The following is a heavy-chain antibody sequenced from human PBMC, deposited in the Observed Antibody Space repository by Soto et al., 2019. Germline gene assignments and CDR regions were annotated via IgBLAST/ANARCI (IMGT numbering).Heavy chain of an antibody. D-gene: IGHD5-12*01. J-gene: IGHJ5*02. CDR1: GYTFTSYG. CDR3: VRGYSGYARIFHGDGVSFWFDP. Sequence: QVQLVQSGAEVKKPGASVKVSCKASGYTFTSYGISWVRQAPGQGLEWMGWISAYNGNTNYAQKLQGRVTMTTDTSTSTAYMELRSLRSDDTAVYYCVRGYSGYARIFHGDGVSFWFDPWGQGTLVTVSS. V-gene: IGHV1-18*01. CDR2: ISAYNGNT.